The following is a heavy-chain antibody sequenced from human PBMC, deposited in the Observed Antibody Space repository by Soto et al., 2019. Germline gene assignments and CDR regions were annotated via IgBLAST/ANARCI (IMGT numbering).Heavy chain of an antibody. Sequence: HPVGSLRLSCAASGFTLSSNYMSWVRQAPGKGLEWVSVITSDNFTYFADSVKGRFTLSRDNSKNTLYLQMNSLRAEDTAVYYCTRDVWDSHWDISRSQHMDVWGKGTTVTVSS. CDR2: ITSDNFT. J-gene: IGHJ6*03. CDR3: TRDVWDSHWDISRSQHMDV. CDR1: GFTLSSNY. V-gene: IGHV3-66*01. D-gene: IGHD3-16*01.